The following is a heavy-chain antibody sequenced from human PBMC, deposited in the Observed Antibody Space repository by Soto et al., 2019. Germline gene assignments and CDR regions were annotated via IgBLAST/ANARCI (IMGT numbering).Heavy chain of an antibody. D-gene: IGHD6-6*01. CDR2: INHSGST. J-gene: IGHJ4*02. CDR1: GGSFSGYY. CDR3: ARGESSEYSGSPIFDY. V-gene: IGHV4-34*01. Sequence: SETLSLTCAVYGGSFSGYYWSWIRQPPGKGLEWIGEINHSGSTNYNPSLKSRVTISVDTSKNQFSLKLSSVTAADAAVYYCARGESSEYSGSPIFDYWGQGTLVTVSS.